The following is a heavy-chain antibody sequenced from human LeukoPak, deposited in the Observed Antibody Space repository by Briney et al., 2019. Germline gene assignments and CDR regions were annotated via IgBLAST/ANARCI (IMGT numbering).Heavy chain of an antibody. CDR1: GFTFDKAW. J-gene: IGHJ5*02. Sequence: PGGSLRLSCAASGFTFDKAWMTWVRQAPGKGLEWVGRIKSKIHGGTIDYAAPVKGRFIISRDDSKNTLYLQMSSLKIEDTAVYYCTTDSPLYSGNYYEVPWGQEPWSPSPQ. CDR2: IKSKIHGGTI. V-gene: IGHV3-15*01. D-gene: IGHD1-26*01. CDR3: TTDSPLYSGNYYEVP.